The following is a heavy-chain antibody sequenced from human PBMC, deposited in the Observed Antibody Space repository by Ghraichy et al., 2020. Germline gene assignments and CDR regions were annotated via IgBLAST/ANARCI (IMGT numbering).Heavy chain of an antibody. J-gene: IGHJ6*03. CDR2: IIPIFGTA. Sequence: SVKVSCKASGGTFISYAISWVRQAPGQGLEWMGGIIPIFGTANYAQKFQGRVTITADKSTSTAYMELSSLRSEDTAVYYCARGSGYLTLDYYYYMDVWGKGTTVTVSS. CDR1: GGTFISYA. CDR3: ARGSGYLTLDYYYYMDV. V-gene: IGHV1-69*06. D-gene: IGHD3-22*01.